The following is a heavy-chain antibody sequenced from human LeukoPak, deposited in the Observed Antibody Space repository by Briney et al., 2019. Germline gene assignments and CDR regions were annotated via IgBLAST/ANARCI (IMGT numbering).Heavy chain of an antibody. CDR1: GYTFTNYH. CDR3: ARTTSFTASGYDY. D-gene: IGHD6-25*01. Sequence: ASVKVSCKASGYTFTNYHINWVRQATGQGLEWMGWMNPNNGDSGYAQKFQGRVTITRDTSISTSYMELRSLKSADTAVYFCARTTSFTASGYDYWGQGTLVTVSS. CDR2: MNPNNGDS. V-gene: IGHV1-8*03. J-gene: IGHJ4*02.